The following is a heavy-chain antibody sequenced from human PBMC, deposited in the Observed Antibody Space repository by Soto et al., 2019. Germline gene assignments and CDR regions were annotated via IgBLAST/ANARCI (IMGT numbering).Heavy chain of an antibody. D-gene: IGHD4-17*01. V-gene: IGHV4-34*01. CDR1: GGSFSDHY. CDR2: INHSGST. CDR3: AGIDYGDSRDY. Sequence: SETPSLTCAVYGGSFSDHYWTWIRQPPGKGLEWIGEINHSGSTNYTPSLKSRVTMSIDTSKNRFSLKLNSVTAADTALYFCAGIDYGDSRDYWGQGTLVT. J-gene: IGHJ4*02.